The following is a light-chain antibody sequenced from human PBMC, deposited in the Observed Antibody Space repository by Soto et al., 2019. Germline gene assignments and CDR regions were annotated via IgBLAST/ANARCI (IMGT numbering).Light chain of an antibody. Sequence: EVVITQSPATLSVSPGERVRLSCRASQNINDKLAWYQQKPGQTPRLLIYDASTRATGTPGSFSGSGSGTEFTLTISSLQSEDFAVYYCQQYNRWPLTFGGGTKVDI. V-gene: IGKV3-15*01. CDR2: DAS. CDR3: QQYNRWPLT. CDR1: QNINDK. J-gene: IGKJ4*01.